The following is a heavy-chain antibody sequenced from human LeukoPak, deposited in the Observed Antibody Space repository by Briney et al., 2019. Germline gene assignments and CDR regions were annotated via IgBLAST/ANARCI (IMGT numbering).Heavy chain of an antibody. D-gene: IGHD3-3*01. Sequence: SQTLSLTCAISGDSVSSNSAAWNWIRQSPSRGLEWLGRTYYRSKWYNDYAVSVKSRITINPDTSKNQFSLQLNSMTPEDTAVYYCARVSSYYDFWSGYPYYYYGMDVWGQGTTVTVSS. V-gene: IGHV6-1*01. CDR1: GDSVSSNSAA. CDR3: ARVSSYYDFWSGYPYYYYGMDV. CDR2: TYYRSKWYN. J-gene: IGHJ6*02.